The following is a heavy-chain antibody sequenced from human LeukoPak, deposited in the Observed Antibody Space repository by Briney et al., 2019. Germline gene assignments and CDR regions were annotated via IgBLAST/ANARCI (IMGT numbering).Heavy chain of an antibody. D-gene: IGHD5-18*01. CDR2: ISGSGFST. CDR1: GFSFSSYG. J-gene: IGHJ4*02. Sequence: GGSLRLSCVASGFSFSSYGMSWVRQAPGKGLEWVSGISGSGFSTYYADSVKGRFTISRDNSKNTLYLQMNSLRAEDTAVYYCAKDREYSYGYSDYWGQGILVTVSS. CDR3: AKDREYSYGYSDY. V-gene: IGHV3-23*01.